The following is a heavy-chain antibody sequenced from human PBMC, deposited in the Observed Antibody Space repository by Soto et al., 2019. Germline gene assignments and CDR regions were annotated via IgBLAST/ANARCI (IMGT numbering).Heavy chain of an antibody. CDR1: GYTFTSYD. V-gene: IGHV1-8*01. CDR3: ARCRTHRITMIVVVITGYYFDY. Sequence: ASVKVSCKASGYTFTSYDINWVGRATGQGLEWMGWMNPNSGNTGYAQKFQGRVTMTRNTSISTAYMELSSLRSEDTAVYYCARCRTHRITMIVVVITGYYFDYWGQGTLVTVSS. CDR2: MNPNSGNT. J-gene: IGHJ4*02. D-gene: IGHD3-22*01.